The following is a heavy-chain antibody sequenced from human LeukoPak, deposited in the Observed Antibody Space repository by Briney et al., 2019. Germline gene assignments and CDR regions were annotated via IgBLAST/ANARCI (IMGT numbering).Heavy chain of an antibody. Sequence: SQTLSLTCTVSGGSISRGGYYWSWIRQHPGKGLEWIGYIYYSGSTYYNPSLKSQVTISVDTSKNQFSLKLSSVTAADTAVYYCARARVNYGDYLDSGVFDYWGQGTLVTVSS. CDR1: GGSISRGGYY. CDR3: ARARVNYGDYLDSGVFDY. J-gene: IGHJ4*02. CDR2: IYYSGST. D-gene: IGHD4-17*01. V-gene: IGHV4-31*01.